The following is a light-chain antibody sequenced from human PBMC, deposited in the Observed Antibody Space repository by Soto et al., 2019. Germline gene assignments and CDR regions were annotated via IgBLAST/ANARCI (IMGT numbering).Light chain of an antibody. Sequence: QSVLPQPASVTGSDGQSITISCTGTSSDVGGYNHVSWYQRHPGKAPKLMIYGVSNRPSGVSTRFSGSKSGNTASLTISGLQAEDEADYYCSSYTTSSTFVFGTGTKVTVL. CDR1: SSDVGGYNH. CDR2: GVS. J-gene: IGLJ1*01. CDR3: SSYTTSSTFV. V-gene: IGLV2-14*01.